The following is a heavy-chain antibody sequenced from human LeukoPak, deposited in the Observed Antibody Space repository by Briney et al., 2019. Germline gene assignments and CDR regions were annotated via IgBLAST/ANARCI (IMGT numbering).Heavy chain of an antibody. CDR2: IKEDGSMT. CDR3: ARGRENWFDP. J-gene: IGHJ5*02. CDR1: GFTFSQYW. V-gene: IGHV3-7*02. Sequence: GGSLRLSCAASGFTFSQYWMSWFRQAPGRGLEWVANIKEDGSMTKYVDSVKGRFTISRDNAKNTLYLQMNSLRAEDTAVYYCARGRENWFDPWGQGTLVTVSS.